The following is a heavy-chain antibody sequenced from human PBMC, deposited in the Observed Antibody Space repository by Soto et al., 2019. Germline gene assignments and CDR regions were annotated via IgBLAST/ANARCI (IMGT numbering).Heavy chain of an antibody. CDR1: GFTFSDYY. D-gene: IGHD5-18*01. CDR2: ISWTGATM. Sequence: PGGSLRLSCAASGFTFSDYYMSWVRQAPGKGLEWVSYISWTGATMYCADSVKGRFTISRDNAKNSLYLQMNSLRAEDTAVYYCARDRNADMETFDYWGQGTLVTVSS. J-gene: IGHJ4*02. V-gene: IGHV3-11*01. CDR3: ARDRNADMETFDY.